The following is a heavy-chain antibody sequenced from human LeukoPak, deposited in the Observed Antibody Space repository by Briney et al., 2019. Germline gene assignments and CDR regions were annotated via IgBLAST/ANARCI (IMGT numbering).Heavy chain of an antibody. V-gene: IGHV4-38-2*02. Sequence: SETLSLTCTVSGYSISSGYYWGWIRQPPGKGLEWIGSIYHSGSTYYNPSLKSRVTISVDTSKNQFFLKLSSVTAADTAVYYCASTPYDSSEYWGQGTLVTVSS. D-gene: IGHD3-22*01. CDR2: IYHSGST. CDR3: ASTPYDSSEY. J-gene: IGHJ4*02. CDR1: GYSISSGYY.